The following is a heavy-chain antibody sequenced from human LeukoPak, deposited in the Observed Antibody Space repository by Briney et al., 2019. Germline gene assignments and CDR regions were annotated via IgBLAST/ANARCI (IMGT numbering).Heavy chain of an antibody. CDR3: ARDRRRTGGYFAY. J-gene: IGHJ4*02. CDR2: IYHSGST. D-gene: IGHD3-10*01. V-gene: IGHV4-30-2*01. Sequence: SETLSLTCAVSGGSISSGGYSWSWIRQPPGKGLEWIGYIYHSGSTYYNPSLKSRVTISVDRSKNQFSLKLSSVTAADTAVYYCARDRRRTGGYFAYWGQGTLVTVSS. CDR1: GGSISSGGYS.